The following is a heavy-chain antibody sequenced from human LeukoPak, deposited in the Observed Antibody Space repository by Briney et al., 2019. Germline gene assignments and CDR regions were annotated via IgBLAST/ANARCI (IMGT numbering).Heavy chain of an antibody. CDR3: RANLRDFDY. D-gene: IGHD4/OR15-4a*01. V-gene: IGHV1-69*13. CDR2: IIPIFGTA. J-gene: IGHJ4*02. CDR1: GYTFTSYG. Sequence: ASVKVSCKASGYTFTSYGISWVRQAPGQGLEWMGGIIPIFGTANYAQKFQGRVTITADESTSTAYMELSSLRSEDTAVYYCRANLRDFDYWGQGTLVTVSS.